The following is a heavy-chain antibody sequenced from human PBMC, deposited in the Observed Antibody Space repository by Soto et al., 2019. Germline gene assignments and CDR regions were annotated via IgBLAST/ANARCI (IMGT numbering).Heavy chain of an antibody. CDR3: ARSTVLPPYYYYYGMDV. J-gene: IGHJ6*02. CDR1: GGTFSSYA. V-gene: IGHV1-69*12. D-gene: IGHD4-4*01. CDR2: IIPIFGTA. Sequence: QVQLVQSGAEVKKPGSSVKVSCKASGGTFSSYAISWVRQAPGQGLEWMGGIIPIFGTANYAQKFQGRVTITADESTSTAYMELSSLRSEDTAVYYCARSTVLPPYYYYYGMDVWGQGTTVTVSS.